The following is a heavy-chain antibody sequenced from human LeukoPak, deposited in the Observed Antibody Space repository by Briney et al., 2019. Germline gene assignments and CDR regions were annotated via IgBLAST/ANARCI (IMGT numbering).Heavy chain of an antibody. CDR3: ARGPERTGVGTRYYYDMDV. Sequence: PGRSLRLSCAASGFTFSSYAMHWVRQAPGKGLEWVAVISYDGGNKYYADSVKGRFTISRDNSKNTLYLQMNSLRAEDTAVYYCARGPERTGVGTRYYYDMDVWGQGTTVTVSS. CDR1: GFTFSSYA. V-gene: IGHV3-30-3*01. CDR2: ISYDGGNK. J-gene: IGHJ6*02. D-gene: IGHD2-8*01.